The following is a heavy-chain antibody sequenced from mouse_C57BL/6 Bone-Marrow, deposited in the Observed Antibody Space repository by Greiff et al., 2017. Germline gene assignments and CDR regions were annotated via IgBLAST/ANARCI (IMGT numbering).Heavy chain of an antibody. Sequence: VHVKQSVAELVRPGASVKLSCTASGFTIKNSYMHWVKQRPEQGLEWIGRIDPATGNTKYAPTFQGKATLTADSSSNTAYLQLSSLTSEDTAIXYCASMGGRSGYWGQGTTLTVSA. J-gene: IGHJ2*01. CDR3: ASMGGRSGY. V-gene: IGHV14-3*01. CDR2: IDPATGNT. D-gene: IGHD1-1*01. CDR1: GFTIKNSY.